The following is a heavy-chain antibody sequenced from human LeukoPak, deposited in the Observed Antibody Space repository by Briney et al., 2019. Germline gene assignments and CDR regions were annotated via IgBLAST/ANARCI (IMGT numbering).Heavy chain of an antibody. D-gene: IGHD6-19*01. CDR3: ARLTSSGWD. V-gene: IGHV3-7*03. CDR2: IKQDGSEK. CDR1: GFTFSNYW. J-gene: IGHJ4*02. Sequence: GVSLRLSCTASGFTFSNYWMSWVRQAPGKGLECVANIKQDGSEKYYVDSVKGRFTISRDNAKNSLYLQMKSLRAGDTAVYYCARLTSSGWDWGQGTLVTVSS.